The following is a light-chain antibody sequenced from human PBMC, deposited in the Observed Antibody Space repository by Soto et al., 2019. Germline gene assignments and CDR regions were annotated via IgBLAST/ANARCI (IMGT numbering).Light chain of an antibody. CDR1: NSFPRSY. CDR3: QQYGSSIT. CDR2: GTS. Sequence: GERATLSCRSSNSFPRSYLAWYQQKPGQAPRLLIYGTSSRATGIPDRFSGSGSGTDFTLTISRLEPEDFAVFYCQQYGSSITFGQGTLLEV. V-gene: IGKV3-20*01. J-gene: IGKJ5*01.